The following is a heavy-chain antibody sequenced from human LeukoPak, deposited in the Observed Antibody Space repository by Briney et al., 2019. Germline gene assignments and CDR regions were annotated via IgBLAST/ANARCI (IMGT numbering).Heavy chain of an antibody. CDR3: AKAPYQYASGSPNWFDP. J-gene: IGHJ5*02. D-gene: IGHD3-10*01. Sequence: GGSLRLSCAASGFTFSSYEMNWVRQAPGKGLEWISYISNSGSTIYNADSVKGRFTISRDNFKNTLYLQMNSLRADDTAVYYCAKAPYQYASGSPNWFDPWGQGTLVTVSS. V-gene: IGHV3-48*03. CDR2: ISNSGSTI. CDR1: GFTFSSYE.